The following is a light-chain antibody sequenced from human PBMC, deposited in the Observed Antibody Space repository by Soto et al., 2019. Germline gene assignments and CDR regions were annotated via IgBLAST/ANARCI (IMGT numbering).Light chain of an antibody. CDR2: DAS. CDR1: QTISSW. Sequence: DIQMTQSPCTLPASVGDRVTITCLASQTISSWLAWYQQKPGKAPDLLIYDASRLAGGVPSRFSGSESGTEFTLTIGSLQPDDFATYYCQQLFDSPITFGQGTRLEIK. CDR3: QQLFDSPIT. V-gene: IGKV1-5*01. J-gene: IGKJ5*01.